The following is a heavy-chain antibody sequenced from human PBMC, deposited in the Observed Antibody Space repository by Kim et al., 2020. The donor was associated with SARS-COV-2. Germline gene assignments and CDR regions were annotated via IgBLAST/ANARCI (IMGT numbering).Heavy chain of an antibody. CDR3: ARRMTYSSMLDY. CDR2: VFWGGDK. CDR1: GFSLSTTGVA. Sequence: SGPTLVNPTQTLTLTCSFSGFSLSTTGVAVGWIRQPPGKALEFLTVVFWGGDKRYNPSLKSRIAITKDTSKNQVVFTMTNMDPKDSGTYYCARRMTYSSMLDYWGQGILVTVSS. V-gene: IGHV2-5*02. J-gene: IGHJ4*02. D-gene: IGHD6-19*01.